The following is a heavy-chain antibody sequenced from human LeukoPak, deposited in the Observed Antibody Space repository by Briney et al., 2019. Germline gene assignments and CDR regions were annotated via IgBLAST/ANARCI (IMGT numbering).Heavy chain of an antibody. CDR2: INPNSGGT. CDR3: ARDVDRSVYYYMDV. CDR1: GYTFTGYY. Sequence: ASGKVSCKASGYTFTGYYMHWVRQAPGQVLEWMGWINPNSGGTNYAQKFQGRVTMARDTSISTAYMELSRLRSDDTAVYYCARDVDRSVYYYMDVWGKGTTVTVSS. J-gene: IGHJ6*03. V-gene: IGHV1-2*02. D-gene: IGHD3-22*01.